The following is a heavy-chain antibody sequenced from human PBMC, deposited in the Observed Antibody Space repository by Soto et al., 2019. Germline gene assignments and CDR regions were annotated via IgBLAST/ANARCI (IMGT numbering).Heavy chain of an antibody. Sequence: GGSLRLSCAASGFTFSDYYMSWIRQAPGKGLEWVSYISSSGSTIYYADSVKGRFTISRDNAKNSLYLQMNSLRAEDTAVYYCARVKYCSSTSCYASYYYYYYMDVWGKGTTVTVSS. J-gene: IGHJ6*03. CDR2: ISSSGSTI. V-gene: IGHV3-11*01. D-gene: IGHD2-2*01. CDR1: GFTFSDYY. CDR3: ARVKYCSSTSCYASYYYYYYMDV.